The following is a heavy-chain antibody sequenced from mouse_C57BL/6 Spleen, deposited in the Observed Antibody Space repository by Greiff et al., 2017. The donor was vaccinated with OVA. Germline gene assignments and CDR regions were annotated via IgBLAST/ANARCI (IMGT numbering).Heavy chain of an antibody. V-gene: IGHV1-4*01. J-gene: IGHJ4*01. CDR3: ARGENGYYAMDY. CDR2: INPSSGYT. CDR1: GYTFTSYT. Sequence: QVQLKQSGAELARPGASVKMSCKASGYTFTSYTMHWVKQRPGQGLEWIGYINPSSGYTKYNQKFKDKATLTADKSSSTAYMQLSSLTSEDSAVYYCARGENGYYAMDYWGQGTSVTVSS.